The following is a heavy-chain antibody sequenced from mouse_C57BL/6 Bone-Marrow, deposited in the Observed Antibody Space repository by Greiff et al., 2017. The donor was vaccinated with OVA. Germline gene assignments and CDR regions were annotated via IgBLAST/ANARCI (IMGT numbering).Heavy chain of an antibody. CDR1: GYSFTGYY. J-gene: IGHJ3*01. Sequence: VQLQQSGPELVKPGASVKISCKASGYSFTGYYMNWVKQSPEKSLEWIGEINPSTGGTTYNQKFKATATLTVDKSSSTAYMQLKSLTSDDSAVYYCASLAWFAYWGQGTLVTVSA. CDR2: INPSTGGT. V-gene: IGHV1-42*01. CDR3: ASLAWFAY.